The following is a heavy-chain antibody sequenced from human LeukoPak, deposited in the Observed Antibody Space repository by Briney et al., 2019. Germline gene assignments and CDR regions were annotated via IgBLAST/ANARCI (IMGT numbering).Heavy chain of an antibody. V-gene: IGHV4-59*08. Sequence: SETLSLTCIVSGGSISTYYWSWIRQPPGKGLERIGYIYYSGSTNYNPSLKSRVTISVDTSKNQFSLKLSSVTAADTAVYYCARGVGSRSRFDYWGQGTLVTVSS. CDR3: ARGVGSRSRFDY. J-gene: IGHJ4*02. CDR2: IYYSGST. D-gene: IGHD2-15*01. CDR1: GGSISTYY.